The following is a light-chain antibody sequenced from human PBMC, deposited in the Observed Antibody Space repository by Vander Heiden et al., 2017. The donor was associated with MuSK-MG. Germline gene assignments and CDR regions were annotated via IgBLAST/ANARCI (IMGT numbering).Light chain of an antibody. CDR3: QQYGSTPRT. CDR2: AAS. CDR1: QFVSSNY. V-gene: IGKV3-20*01. J-gene: IGKJ1*01. Sequence: EIVLTQSPGTLSLSPGERATLSCRASQFVSSNYFAWYQQKSGQAPRLLIHAASSRATGVPDRFSGSGSGTDFTLTISRLEPEDFAVYYCQQYGSTPRTFGQGTKVEI.